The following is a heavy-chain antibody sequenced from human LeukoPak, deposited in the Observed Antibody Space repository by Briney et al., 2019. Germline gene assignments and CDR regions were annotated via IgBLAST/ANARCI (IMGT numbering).Heavy chain of an antibody. CDR3: ASQWELRY. CDR1: GFTVSSNY. V-gene: IGHV3-53*01. J-gene: IGHJ4*02. D-gene: IGHD1-26*01. Sequence: GGSLRLSCAVSGFTVSSNYMNWVRQAPGKGLEWVSVIYSGGTTYYADSVKGRFTISRDNSKNTLYLQMNSLRAEDTAVYYCASQWELRYWGRGTLVTVSS. CDR2: IYSGGTT.